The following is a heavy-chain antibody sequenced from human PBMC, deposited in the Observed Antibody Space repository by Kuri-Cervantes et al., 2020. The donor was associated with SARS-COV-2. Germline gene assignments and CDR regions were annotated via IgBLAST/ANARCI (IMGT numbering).Heavy chain of an antibody. CDR2: INPNSGGT. V-gene: IGHV1-2*02. CDR3: ARAFVLGYCSSTSCYTLNFDY. CDR1: GYTFTGYY. D-gene: IGHD2-2*02. J-gene: IGHJ4*02. Sequence: ASVKVSCKASGYTFTGYYKHWVRQAPGQGLEWMGWINPNSGGTNYAQKFQGRVTMTRDTSISTAYMELSRLRSDDTAVYYCARAFVLGYCSSTSCYTLNFDYWGQGTLVTVSS.